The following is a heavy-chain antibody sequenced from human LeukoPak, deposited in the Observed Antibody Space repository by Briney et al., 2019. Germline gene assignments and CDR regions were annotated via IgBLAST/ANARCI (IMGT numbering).Heavy chain of an antibody. V-gene: IGHV1-3*03. D-gene: IGHD2-2*01. CDR1: GYTFTSYA. J-gene: IGHJ4*02. CDR3: ARSPGCSSTSCYRSFDY. CDR2: INAGNGNT. Sequence: ASVKVSCKASGYTFTSYAMHWVRQAPGQRLEWMGWINAGNGNTKYSQEFQGRVTITRDTSASTAYMELSSLRSEDTAVYYCARSPGCSSTSCYRSFDYWGQGTLVTVSS.